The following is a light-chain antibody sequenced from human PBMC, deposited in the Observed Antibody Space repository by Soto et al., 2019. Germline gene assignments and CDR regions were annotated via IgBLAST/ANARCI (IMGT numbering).Light chain of an antibody. CDR2: AAS. V-gene: IGKV1-9*01. CDR3: QQLNSYSIT. J-gene: IGKJ5*01. CDR1: QGISSY. Sequence: DIQMTQSPSTLSASVGDRVTITCRASQGISSYLAWYQQKPGKAPKLPIYAASTLQSGVPSRFSGSGSGTDFTLTISSLQPEDFATYYCQQLNSYSITFGQGTRLEI.